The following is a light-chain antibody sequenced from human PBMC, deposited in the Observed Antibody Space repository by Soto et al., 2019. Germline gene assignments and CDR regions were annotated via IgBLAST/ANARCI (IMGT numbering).Light chain of an antibody. CDR2: GAS. J-gene: IGKJ5*01. CDR3: QQYGSSHT. V-gene: IGKV3-20*01. Sequence: EIRMSQKRAAQSGAAGERRTRCFRATQSVSSSLAWYQQKPGQAPRLLIYGASSRAIGIPDRFSGSVSGSDFILTINRLEPEDFAVYYCQQYGSSHTFGQGTRLEIK. CDR1: QSVSSS.